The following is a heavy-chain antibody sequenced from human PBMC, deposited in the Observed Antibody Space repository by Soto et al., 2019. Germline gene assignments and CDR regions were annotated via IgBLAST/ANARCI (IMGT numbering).Heavy chain of an antibody. CDR1: GFTFSSYA. CDR3: AKVLSYYYDSSGYYSV. CDR2: ISGSGGST. D-gene: IGHD3-22*01. V-gene: IGHV3-23*01. J-gene: IGHJ4*02. Sequence: LRLSCAASGFTFSSYAMSWVRQAPGKGLEWVSAISGSGGSTYYADSVKGRFTISRDNSKNTLYLQMNSLRAEDTAVYYCAKVLSYYYDSSGYYSVWGQGTLVTSPQ.